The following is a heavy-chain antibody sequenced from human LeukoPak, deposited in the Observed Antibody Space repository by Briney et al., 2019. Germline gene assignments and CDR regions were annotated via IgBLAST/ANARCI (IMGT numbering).Heavy chain of an antibody. CDR3: TTHSGNDLRS. D-gene: IGHD5-12*01. J-gene: IGHJ5*02. Sequence: SGGSLRLSCAASGFTFSSYWMSWVRQAPGKGLEWVGRIKSKSVGETTDYAAPVKGRFTISRDDSENTLYLQMNSLKTEDTAVYYCTTHSGNDLRSWGQGTLVTVSS. V-gene: IGHV3-15*01. CDR1: GFTFSSYW. CDR2: IKSKSVGETT.